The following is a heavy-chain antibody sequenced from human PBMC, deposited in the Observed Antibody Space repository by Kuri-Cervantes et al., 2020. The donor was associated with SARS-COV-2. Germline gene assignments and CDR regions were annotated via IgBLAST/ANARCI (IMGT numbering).Heavy chain of an antibody. J-gene: IGHJ6*02. CDR3: ASIAARRVSYYYYGMDV. V-gene: IGHV2-5*01. D-gene: IGHD6-6*01. CDR2: IYWNDDK. CDR1: GFSLSTSRVG. Sequence: SGPTLVKPTQTLTLTCTFSGFSLSTSRVGVGWIRQPPGKALEWLALIYWNDDKRYSPSLKSRLTITKDTSKNQVVLTMTNMDPVDTATYYCASIAARRVSYYYYGMDVWGQGTTVTVSS.